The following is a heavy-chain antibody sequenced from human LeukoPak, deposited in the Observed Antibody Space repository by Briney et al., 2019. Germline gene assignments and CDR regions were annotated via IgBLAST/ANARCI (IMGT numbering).Heavy chain of an antibody. V-gene: IGHV3-33*01. J-gene: IGHJ4*02. Sequence: TGGSLRLSCAASGFTFSSYGMHWVRQAPGKGLEWVAVIWYDGSNKYYADSVKGRFTISRDNSKNTLYLQMNSLRVEDTAVYYCARDRIAVAAYFDYWGQGTLVTVSS. D-gene: IGHD6-13*01. CDR3: ARDRIAVAAYFDY. CDR1: GFTFSSYG. CDR2: IWYDGSNK.